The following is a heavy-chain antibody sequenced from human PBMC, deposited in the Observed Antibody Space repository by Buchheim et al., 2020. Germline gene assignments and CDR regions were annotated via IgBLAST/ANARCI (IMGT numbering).Heavy chain of an antibody. CDR3: ARDQGMWAAGTSTFDY. V-gene: IGHV3-30-3*01. J-gene: IGHJ4*02. Sequence: QVQLVESGGGVVQPGRSLRLSCAASGFTFSSYAMHWVRQAPGKGLEWGAVISYDGSNEYYADSVKGRFTISRDNSKNTLYLQMNGRRGEDTAVYYCARDQGMWAAGTSTFDYWGQGT. CDR1: GFTFSSYA. D-gene: IGHD6-13*01. CDR2: ISYDGSNE.